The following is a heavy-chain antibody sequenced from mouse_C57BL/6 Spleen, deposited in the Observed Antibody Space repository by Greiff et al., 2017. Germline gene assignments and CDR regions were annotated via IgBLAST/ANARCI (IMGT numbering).Heavy chain of an antibody. V-gene: IGHV3-6*01. CDR3: ARDQEKYYAMDY. Sequence: EVQLQESGPGLVKPSQSLSLTCSVTGYSITSGYYWNWIRQFPGNKLEWMGYISYDGSNNYNPSLKNRISITRDTSKNQFFLKLNSVTTEDTATYYCARDQEKYYAMDYWGQGTSVTVSS. CDR1: GYSITSGYY. J-gene: IGHJ4*01. CDR2: ISYDGSN. D-gene: IGHD3-2*02.